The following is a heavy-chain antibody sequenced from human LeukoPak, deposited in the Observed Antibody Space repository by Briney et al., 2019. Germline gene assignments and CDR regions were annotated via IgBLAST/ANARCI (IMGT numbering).Heavy chain of an antibody. V-gene: IGHV3-23*01. J-gene: IGHJ4*02. CDR1: GFTFSNYA. D-gene: IGHD3-3*01. CDR3: AKRLSFGVAIGDFDY. Sequence: GGSLRLSCAASGFTFSNYAMSWVRKAPGKGLEWVSAISGSGDSTYYADSVKGRFTISRDSSMETLYLQMNSLRAEDTATYFCAKRLSFGVAIGDFDYWGQGTLVTVSS. CDR2: ISGSGDST.